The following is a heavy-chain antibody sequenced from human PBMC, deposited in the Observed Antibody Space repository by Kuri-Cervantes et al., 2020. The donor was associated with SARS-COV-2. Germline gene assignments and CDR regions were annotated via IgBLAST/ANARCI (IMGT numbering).Heavy chain of an antibody. CDR1: GGSISSSSYY. Sequence: GSLRLSCTVSGGSISSSSYYWGWIRQPPGKGLEWIGSIYYSGSTYYNPSLKSRVTISVDTSKNKFSLKLRSVTAADTAVYYCVRHKVVTIFGVVTLPGWFDPWGQGTLVTVSS. J-gene: IGHJ5*02. CDR2: IYYSGST. D-gene: IGHD3-3*01. V-gene: IGHV4-39*01. CDR3: VRHKVVTIFGVVTLPGWFDP.